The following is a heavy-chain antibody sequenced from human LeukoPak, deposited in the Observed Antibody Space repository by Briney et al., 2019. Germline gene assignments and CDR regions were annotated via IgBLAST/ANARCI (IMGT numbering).Heavy chain of an antibody. V-gene: IGHV4-4*07. CDR2: IYTTGTT. J-gene: IGHJ4*02. CDR1: TGSINSYF. CDR3: GRQGYTASYYFLDY. Sequence: SETLSLTCSASTGSINSYFWGWVRQPARKGLEWIGRIYTTGTTNYSPSLKSRLSMSVDTSKNQFSLRLTSVTAADTAVYYCGRQGYTASYYFLDYWSQGALVTVSS. D-gene: IGHD1-26*01.